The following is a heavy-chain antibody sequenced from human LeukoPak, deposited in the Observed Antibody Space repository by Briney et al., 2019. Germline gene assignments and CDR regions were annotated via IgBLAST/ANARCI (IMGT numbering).Heavy chain of an antibody. CDR1: GYTFSMYW. V-gene: IGHV3-7*01. D-gene: IGHD6-19*01. CDR2: IKPDGSAA. J-gene: IGHJ4*02. CDR3: ATHSDWRFDF. Sequence: GGSLRLSCTDSGYTFSMYWMSWVRQAPGKGLEWLASIKPDGSAAIYVDSMKGRFTISRDNAKNSLYLQMNSLTVEDTAVYYCATHSDWRFDFWGQGTLVTVSS.